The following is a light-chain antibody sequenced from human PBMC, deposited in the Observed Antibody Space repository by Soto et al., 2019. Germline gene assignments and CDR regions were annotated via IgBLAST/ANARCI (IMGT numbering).Light chain of an antibody. J-gene: IGKJ5*01. Sequence: IVLTQSPGTLSLSPGERATLSCRASQSVSSNYLAWYQQKPGQAPRLLIYGASSRATGVPDRFSGSGSGTDFTLTISRPEPEDFAVYYCQQYGRSPLITFGQGTRLDIK. CDR2: GAS. CDR3: QQYGRSPLIT. CDR1: QSVSSNY. V-gene: IGKV3-20*01.